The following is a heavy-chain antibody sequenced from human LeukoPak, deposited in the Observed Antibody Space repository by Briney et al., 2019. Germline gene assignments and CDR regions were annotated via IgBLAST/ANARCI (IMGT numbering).Heavy chain of an antibody. CDR3: ARGLADCSGGSCIGSGYYYYYYMDV. V-gene: IGHV4-4*07. Sequence: SETLSLTCTVSGGSISGYYWSWIRQPAGKGLEWIGRIYTSGSTNYNPSLKSRVTMSVDTSKNQLSLKLSSVTAADTAVYYCARGLADCSGGSCIGSGYYYYYYMDVWGKGTTVTVSS. CDR1: GGSISGYY. CDR2: IYTSGST. D-gene: IGHD2-15*01. J-gene: IGHJ6*03.